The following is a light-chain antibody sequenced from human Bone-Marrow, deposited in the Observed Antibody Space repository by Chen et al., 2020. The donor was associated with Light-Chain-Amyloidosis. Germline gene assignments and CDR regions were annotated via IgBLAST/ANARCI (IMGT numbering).Light chain of an antibody. Sequence: EIVLTQSPGTLSLSPGERATLSCMASQSVSSAFLSWYQQKPGQAPRLLIYGASSRATAIPDRFSGSGSGTDFTLTISRLEPEDFAMYYCQQYDSSRWTLGQGTKVEFK. J-gene: IGKJ1*01. CDR3: QQYDSSRWT. CDR1: QSVSSAF. CDR2: GAS. V-gene: IGKV3-20*01.